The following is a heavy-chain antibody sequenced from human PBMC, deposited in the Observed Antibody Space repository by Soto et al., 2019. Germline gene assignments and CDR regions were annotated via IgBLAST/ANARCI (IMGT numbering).Heavy chain of an antibody. V-gene: IGHV1-3*01. CDR3: TRETVAGITGLDY. D-gene: IGHD1-20*01. CDR2: INAGNGNT. Sequence: ASVKVSCKASGYTFTSYAMHWVRQAPGQRLEWMGWINAGNGNTKYSQKFQGRVTISRDASENILYLQMNSLRVDDTALYYCTRETVAGITGLDYWGPGTLVTVSS. CDR1: GYTFTSYA. J-gene: IGHJ4*02.